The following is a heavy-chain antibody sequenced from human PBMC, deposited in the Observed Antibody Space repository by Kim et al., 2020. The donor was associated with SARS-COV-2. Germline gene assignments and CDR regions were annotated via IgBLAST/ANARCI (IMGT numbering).Heavy chain of an antibody. V-gene: IGHV3-23*01. CDR2: IGNSGVRT. CDR3: EASDY. Sequence: IGNSGVRTHYADAVRNRFTITRDNSKSTLFLQMNSMRAEDTAVYYCEASDYWGQGSLVTVSS. J-gene: IGHJ4*02.